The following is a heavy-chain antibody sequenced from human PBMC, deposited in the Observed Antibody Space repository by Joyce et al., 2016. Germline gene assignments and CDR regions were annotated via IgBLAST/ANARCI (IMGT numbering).Heavy chain of an antibody. CDR2: INPDGSKN. Sequence: EVQLVESGGGLVQPGGSPRLSCAASGFTFSSHWMGWVRQAPRKGLAWVTNINPDGSKNNKADPVKGRFIISRDNAKNSLYVQMHSLRAEDTAVYYCAREFKWNWDFWGQGTLVTVSS. CDR3: AREFKWNWDF. D-gene: IGHD1-1*01. J-gene: IGHJ4*02. CDR1: GFTFSSHW. V-gene: IGHV3-7*04.